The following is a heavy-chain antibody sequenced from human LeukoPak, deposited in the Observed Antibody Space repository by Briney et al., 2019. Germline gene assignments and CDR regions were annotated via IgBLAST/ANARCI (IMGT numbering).Heavy chain of an antibody. CDR2: IYYSGST. CDR3: ARTWTPQLLFDP. V-gene: IGHV4-59*01. Sequence: SETLSLTCTVSGGSISSYYWSWIRQPPGKGLEWIGYIYYSGSTNYNPSLKSRVTISVDTSKNQFSLKLSSVTAADTAMYYCARTWTPQLLFDPWGQGTLVTVSS. J-gene: IGHJ5*02. D-gene: IGHD2-2*01. CDR1: GGSISSYY.